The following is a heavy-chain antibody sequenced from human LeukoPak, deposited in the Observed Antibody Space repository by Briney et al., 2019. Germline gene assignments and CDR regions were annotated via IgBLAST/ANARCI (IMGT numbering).Heavy chain of an antibody. CDR3: VRTGILKNWFDP. D-gene: IGHD3-10*01. CDR2: IPYHENNE. CDR1: GFTFSRYG. Sequence: GGSLRLSCAASGFTFSRYGMHWVRQAPGKGLEWVALIPYHENNEYYADSVKGRFTISRDDSKNTVYLQMNSLRAEDTAVYYCVRTGILKNWFDPWGQGTLVTVSS. V-gene: IGHV3-30*02. J-gene: IGHJ5*02.